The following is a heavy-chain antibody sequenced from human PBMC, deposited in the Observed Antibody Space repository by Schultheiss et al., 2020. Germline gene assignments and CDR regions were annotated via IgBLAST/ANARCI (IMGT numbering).Heavy chain of an antibody. V-gene: IGHV1-58*02. Sequence: SVKVSCKASGYTFTSYAMNLVRQATGQGLEWIGWILVGSGNTNYAQKFQERVTITRDMSTSTAYMELSSLRSEDTAVYYCAAGGRCYYGSDPDWFDPWGQGTLVTVSS. CDR3: AAGGRCYYGSDPDWFDP. D-gene: IGHD3-10*01. CDR1: GYTFTSYA. J-gene: IGHJ5*02. CDR2: ILVGSGNT.